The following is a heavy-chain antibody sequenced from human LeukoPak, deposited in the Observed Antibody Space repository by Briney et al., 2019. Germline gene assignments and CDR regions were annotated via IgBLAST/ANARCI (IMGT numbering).Heavy chain of an antibody. CDR1: GFSLSTSGMR. CDR2: SEWDDDK. V-gene: IGHV2-70*04. D-gene: IGHD3-10*01. CDR3: ARMATRGVNPYFDY. Sequence: SGPTLVNPTQTLTLTCTFSGFSLSTSGMRVSWIRQPLVKALEWLAVSEWDDDKFYITSLKKRQTISKDTSKSQLVLTMTNMDPVDTATYYCARMATRGVNPYFDYWGQGTLVTVSS. J-gene: IGHJ4*02.